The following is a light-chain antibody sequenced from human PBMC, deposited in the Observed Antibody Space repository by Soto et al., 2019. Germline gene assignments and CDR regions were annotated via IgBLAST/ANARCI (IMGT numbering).Light chain of an antibody. V-gene: IGLV4-69*01. CDR3: QTWGTGIQV. CDR2: LNSDGSH. Sequence: QLVLTQSPSASASLGASVRLTCTLSSGHSSYAIAWHQQQPEKGPRYLMNLNSDGSHSKGDGIPDRFSGSSSGAERYLTISSLQSEDEADYCCQTWGTGIQVFGGGTKLTVL. CDR1: SGHSSYA. J-gene: IGLJ3*02.